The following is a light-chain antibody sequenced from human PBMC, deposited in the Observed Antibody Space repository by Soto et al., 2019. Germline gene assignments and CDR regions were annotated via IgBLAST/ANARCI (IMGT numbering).Light chain of an antibody. J-gene: IGLJ1*01. CDR1: SSDVGGYNY. CDR3: SSYTSSSTYV. Sequence: QFVLTQPASVSGSPGQSITISCTGTSSDVGGYNYVSWYQQHPGKAPKLMIYDVSNRPSGVSNRFSASKSGNTASLTISGLQAEDEADYYCSSYTSSSTYVFGTGTKVTVL. V-gene: IGLV2-14*01. CDR2: DVS.